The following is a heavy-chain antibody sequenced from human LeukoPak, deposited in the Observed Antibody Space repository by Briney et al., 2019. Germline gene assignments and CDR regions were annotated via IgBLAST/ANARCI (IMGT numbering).Heavy chain of an antibody. CDR3: ARTQDYCSGGSCYLPWFDP. V-gene: IGHV1-18*04. CDR2: ISAYNGNT. J-gene: IGHJ5*02. Sequence: GASVKVSCKASGYTFTSYGISWVRLAPGQGLEWMGWISAYNGNTNYAQKLQGRVTMTTDTSTSTAYMELRSLRSDDTAVYYCARTQDYCSGGSCYLPWFDPWGQGTLVTVSS. CDR1: GYTFTSYG. D-gene: IGHD2-15*01.